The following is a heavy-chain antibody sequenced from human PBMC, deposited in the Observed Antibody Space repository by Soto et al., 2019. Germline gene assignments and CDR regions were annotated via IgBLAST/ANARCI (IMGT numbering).Heavy chain of an antibody. V-gene: IGHV1-58*02. Sequence: QMQLVPYGTEVKKPGTSVKVSCKASGFTFTSSAMQWVRQARGQRLEWIGWIVVGSGNTNYAQKFQERVTITRDMSTRTAYMELSSLRSEDTAVYYCAADGHSGSPQVYYWGQGTLVTVSS. CDR3: AADGHSGSPQVYY. J-gene: IGHJ4*02. CDR1: GFTFTSSA. D-gene: IGHD1-26*01. CDR2: IVVGSGNT.